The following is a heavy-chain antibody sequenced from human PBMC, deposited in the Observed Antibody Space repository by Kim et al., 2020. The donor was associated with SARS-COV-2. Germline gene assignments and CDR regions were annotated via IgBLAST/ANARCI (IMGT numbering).Heavy chain of an antibody. Sequence: ADSVKGRFTVSRDNAKNSLYLQRNSLRVEDTAVYYCAKDPANDILSGYYDNWGQGILGTVSS. V-gene: IGHV3-11*05. D-gene: IGHD3-9*01. CDR3: AKDPANDILSGYYDN. J-gene: IGHJ4*02.